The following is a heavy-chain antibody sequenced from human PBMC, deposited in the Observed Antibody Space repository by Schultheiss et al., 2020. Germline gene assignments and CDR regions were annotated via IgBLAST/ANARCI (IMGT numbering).Heavy chain of an antibody. Sequence: SETLSLTCTVSGGSISSGSYYWSWIRQPAGKGLEWIGRIYTSGSTNYNPSLKSRVTISVDKSKNQFSLKLSSVTAADTAVYYCARRGTTMGARGFDYWGQGTLVTVSS. CDR1: GGSISSGSYY. CDR3: ARRGTTMGARGFDY. J-gene: IGHJ4*02. D-gene: IGHD1-1*01. V-gene: IGHV4-61*02. CDR2: IYTSGST.